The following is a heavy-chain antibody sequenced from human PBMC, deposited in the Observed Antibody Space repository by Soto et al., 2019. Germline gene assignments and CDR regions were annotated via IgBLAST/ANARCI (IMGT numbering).Heavy chain of an antibody. CDR2: ISTYSGDT. CDR1: GYTFPSYG. V-gene: IGHV1-18*01. J-gene: IGHJ4*02. Sequence: ASVEVSCKASGYTFPSYGSNWVRQVPGQGLEWMGWISTYSGDTKSAQKFQGRVTMTTDTSTTTAYMDLKNLRSDDTAVYYCARGGAGTTLINFDYWGQGTLVTVSS. CDR3: ARGGAGTTLINFDY. D-gene: IGHD1-1*01.